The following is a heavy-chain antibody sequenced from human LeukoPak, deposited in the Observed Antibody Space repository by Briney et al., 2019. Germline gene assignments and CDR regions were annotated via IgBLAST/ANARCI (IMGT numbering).Heavy chain of an antibody. D-gene: IGHD3-10*01. CDR1: GDSISSYY. CDR2: MYVSGST. V-gene: IGHV4-4*07. J-gene: IGHJ5*02. Sequence: SETLSLTCTVSGDSISSYYWSWIRQPAGKGLEWIGRMYVSGSTNYNPSLKSRVTMPVDTSKNQFSLKMTSVTAADTAFYYCARDMVRGVKAYLSWFDPWGQGILVTVST. CDR3: ARDMVRGVKAYLSWFDP.